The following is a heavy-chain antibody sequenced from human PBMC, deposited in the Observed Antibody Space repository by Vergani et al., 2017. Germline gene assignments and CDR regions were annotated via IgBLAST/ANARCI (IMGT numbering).Heavy chain of an antibody. Sequence: QVQLPESGPRLVRPSQTLSLTCTVSGGSINTGAYYWSWIRQPAGKGLDWIGYIYYSGTTYYNPSLESRLTISLDTSENHLSLKLTSVTAADTAVYYCARQKDYYMDVWGKGATVTVS. CDR2: IYYSGTT. CDR1: GGSINTGAYY. CDR3: ARQKDYYMDV. V-gene: IGHV4-30-4*01. J-gene: IGHJ6*03.